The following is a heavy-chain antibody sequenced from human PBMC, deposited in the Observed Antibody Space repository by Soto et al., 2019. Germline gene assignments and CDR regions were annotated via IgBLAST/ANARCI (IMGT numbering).Heavy chain of an antibody. V-gene: IGHV3-48*01. Sequence: EVQLVESGGGLVQPGGSLRLSCATSGFTFSDHGMNWVRQAPGKGLGWVSYISPTGSTMSYVDSVKGRFTISRDNGKKSLYLQMNSLRAEDTAFYYCTRRIDSWGQGTLVTVSS. CDR2: ISPTGSTM. CDR3: TRRIDS. J-gene: IGHJ4*02. CDR1: GFTFSDHG.